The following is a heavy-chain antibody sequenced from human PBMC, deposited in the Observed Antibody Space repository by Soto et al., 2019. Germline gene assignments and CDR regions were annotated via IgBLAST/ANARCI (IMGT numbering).Heavy chain of an antibody. CDR3: AEGAGQLGTFDY. D-gene: IGHD6-6*01. CDR1: GGTFSSYT. CDR2: IIPILGIA. Sequence: ASVKVSCKASGGTFSSYTISWVRQAPGQGLEWMGRIIPILGIANYAQKFQGRVTITADKSTSTAYMELSSLRSEDTAVYYCAEGAGQLGTFDYWGQGTLVTVSS. V-gene: IGHV1-69*02. J-gene: IGHJ4*02.